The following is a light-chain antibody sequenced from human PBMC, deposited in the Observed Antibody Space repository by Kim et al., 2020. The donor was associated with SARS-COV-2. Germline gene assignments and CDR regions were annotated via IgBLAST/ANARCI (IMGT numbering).Light chain of an antibody. J-gene: IGKJ2*01. CDR2: WAS. CDR1: QSVLYTSNNKNY. Sequence: RATINCKSSQSVLYTSNNKNYLAWYQQKPGQPPKLLIYWASTRESGVPDRFRGSGSGTDFTLTISSLQAEDVAVYYCQQYYSTPPTFGQGTKLEI. V-gene: IGKV4-1*01. CDR3: QQYYSTPPT.